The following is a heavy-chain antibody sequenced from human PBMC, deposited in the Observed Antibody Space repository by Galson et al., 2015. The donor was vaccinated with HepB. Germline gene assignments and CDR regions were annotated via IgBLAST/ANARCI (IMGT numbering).Heavy chain of an antibody. J-gene: IGHJ4*02. D-gene: IGHD1-1*01. CDR2: SRNKANSHTT. CDR1: GFSFSDHY. CDR3: VRGNSNYYFDY. V-gene: IGHV3-72*01. Sequence: SLRLSCAVSGFSFSDHYMDWVRQAPGKGLEWVGRSRNKANSHTTEYATSVKGRFTISRDDSESSLYLQMNSLKIEDTAVYFCVRGNSNYYFDYWGQGTLVIVSS.